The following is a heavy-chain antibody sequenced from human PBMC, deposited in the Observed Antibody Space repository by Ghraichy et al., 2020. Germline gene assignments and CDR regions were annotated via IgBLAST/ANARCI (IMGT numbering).Heavy chain of an antibody. CDR3: ARGINYFDP. Sequence: ASVKVSCKASGYTFTNYGITWVRQAPGQGRERMGWITTRNGNTQTTQRLQGRVTMTTDPSTNTVYMELRSLRFDDTAVYYCARGINYFDPWGQGTLVTVSS. V-gene: IGHV1-18*04. CDR2: ITTRNGNT. D-gene: IGHD2-15*01. CDR1: GYTFTNYG. J-gene: IGHJ5*02.